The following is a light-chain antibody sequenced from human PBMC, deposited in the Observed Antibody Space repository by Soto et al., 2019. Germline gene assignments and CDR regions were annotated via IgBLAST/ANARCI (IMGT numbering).Light chain of an antibody. J-gene: IGLJ3*02. CDR1: SSDIGSYNL. Sequence: QSVLTQPASVSGSPGQSITISCTGTSSDIGSYNLVSWYQQHPGKAPKLIIYDGNKRPSGVSDRFSASKSGNTASLTISGLQAEDEAYYYCCSYAGTSTSVFGGGTQLTVL. CDR3: CSYAGTSTSV. CDR2: DGN. V-gene: IGLV2-23*01.